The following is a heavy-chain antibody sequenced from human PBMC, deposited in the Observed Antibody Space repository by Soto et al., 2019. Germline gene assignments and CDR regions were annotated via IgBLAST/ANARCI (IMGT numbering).Heavy chain of an antibody. CDR3: ARDRVESGYPEYFQH. V-gene: IGHV3-53*01. D-gene: IGHD3-22*01. Sequence: EVQLVESGGGLIQPGGSLRLSCAASGFTVSSNYMSWVRQAPGKGLEWVSVIYSGGSTYYADSVKGRFTISRDNSKNTLYLKMNSLRAEDTAVDYGARDRVESGYPEYFQHWGQGTLVTVSS. CDR2: IYSGGST. CDR1: GFTVSSNY. J-gene: IGHJ1*01.